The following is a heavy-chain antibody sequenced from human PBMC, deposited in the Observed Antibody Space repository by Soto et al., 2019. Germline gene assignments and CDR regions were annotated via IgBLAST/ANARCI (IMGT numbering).Heavy chain of an antibody. D-gene: IGHD6-13*01. CDR3: ARDLAGLLLAAGTGYYYYGMAV. CDR2: IIPIFGTA. J-gene: IGHJ6*02. Sequence: QVQLVQSGAEVKKPGSSVKVSCKASGGTFSSYAISWVRQAPGQGLEWMGGIIPIFGTANYAQKFQGRVTITADESTSTAYMELSSLGSEGPAVYYCARDLAGLLLAAGTGYYYYGMAVWGQVTTVTVSS. CDR1: GGTFSSYA. V-gene: IGHV1-69*12.